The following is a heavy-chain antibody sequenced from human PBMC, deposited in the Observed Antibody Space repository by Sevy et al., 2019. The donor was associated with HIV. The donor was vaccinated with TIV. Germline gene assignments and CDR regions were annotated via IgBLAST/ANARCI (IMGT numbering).Heavy chain of an antibody. CDR1: GFTFSSYA. CDR3: AKIAPGVVPAAIFTDGGLDP. J-gene: IGHJ5*02. D-gene: IGHD2-2*01. V-gene: IGHV3-23*01. CDR2: ISGSGGST. Sequence: GGSLRLSCAASGFTFSSYAMSWVRQAPGKGLEWVSAISGSGGSTYYADSVKGRFTISRDNSKNTLYLQMNSLRAEDTAVYYCAKIAPGVVPAAIFTDGGLDPWGQGTLVTVSS.